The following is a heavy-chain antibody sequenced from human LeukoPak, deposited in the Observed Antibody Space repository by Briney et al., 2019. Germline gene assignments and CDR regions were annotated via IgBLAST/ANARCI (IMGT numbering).Heavy chain of an antibody. D-gene: IGHD3-22*01. J-gene: IGHJ6*02. CDR3: ARDVSYLIPRRYDSRGDYYYYYGMDV. Sequence: GGSLRLSCAASGFTFSSYAMHWVRQAPGKGLEWVAAISYDGSNKYYADSVKGRFTISRDNSKNTLYLQMNSLRAEDTAVYYCARDVSYLIPRRYDSRGDYYYYYGMDVWGQGTTVTVSS. V-gene: IGHV3-30-3*01. CDR2: ISYDGSNK. CDR1: GFTFSSYA.